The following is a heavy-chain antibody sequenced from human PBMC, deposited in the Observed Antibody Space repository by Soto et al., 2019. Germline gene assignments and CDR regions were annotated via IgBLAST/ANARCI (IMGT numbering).Heavy chain of an antibody. J-gene: IGHJ5*02. CDR2: IIPIIGII. CDR1: GGTFSTYT. D-gene: IGHD4-4*01. Sequence: QVQLVQSGAEVKKPGSWVKVSCKASGGTFSTYTITWERQAPEQGLEWMGRIIPIIGIINYAQKFQGRVTISADKFTGTAYMELTGLRSDDTAVYYCAGDPDSHYNDSHASSYPWGQGTLVTVSS. V-gene: IGHV1-69*08. CDR3: AGDPDSHYNDSHASSYP.